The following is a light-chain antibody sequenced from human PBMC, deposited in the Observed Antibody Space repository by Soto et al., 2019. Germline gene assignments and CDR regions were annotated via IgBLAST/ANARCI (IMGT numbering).Light chain of an antibody. CDR2: DAS. CDR3: LQYSSYSIT. J-gene: IGKJ5*01. CDR1: QRIGLW. V-gene: IGKV1-5*01. Sequence: DIQMTQSPSTLSASVGDSVTITCRASQRIGLWLAWYQQRPGKAPKFLIYDASSLKSGVPSRFSGSGSGTEFTLTISSLQPEDFATYYCLQYSSYSITFGQGTRLEI.